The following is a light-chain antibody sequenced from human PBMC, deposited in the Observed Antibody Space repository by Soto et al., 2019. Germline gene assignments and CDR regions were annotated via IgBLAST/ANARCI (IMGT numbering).Light chain of an antibody. J-gene: IGKJ1*01. V-gene: IGKV1-5*03. Sequence: DIQMTQSPSTLSASVGDRVTITCRASQSLNNWLAWFQQKPGKAPKVLIYKVSNLESGVPSRFSGSGSGTEFTLTINSLQPDDFATYYCQQYNSDSWTFGQGTKVEIK. CDR2: KVS. CDR3: QQYNSDSWT. CDR1: QSLNNW.